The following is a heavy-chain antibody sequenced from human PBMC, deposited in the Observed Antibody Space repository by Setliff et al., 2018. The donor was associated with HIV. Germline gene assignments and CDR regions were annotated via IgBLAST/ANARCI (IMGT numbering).Heavy chain of an antibody. Sequence: PSETLSLTCTVSGDSMSSATFYWSWVRKPAGKRLEWIGHISPSESTNYHPALKSRATISLDTSKSQVHLTLTSVTAADTAVYHCARAGSVGYYRFVDYWGQGALVNVS. V-gene: IGHV4-61*09. CDR2: ISPSEST. CDR3: ARAGSVGYYRFVDY. J-gene: IGHJ4*02. D-gene: IGHD1-26*01. CDR1: GDSMSSATFY.